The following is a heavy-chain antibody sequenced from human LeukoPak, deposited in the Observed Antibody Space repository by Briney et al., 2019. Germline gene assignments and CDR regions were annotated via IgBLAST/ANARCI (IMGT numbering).Heavy chain of an antibody. CDR1: GFTFSSYW. CDR2: IKQDGSEK. J-gene: IGHJ4*02. CDR3: AATIVVVPAAMPGLTKTDY. Sequence: GGSLRLSCAASGFTFSSYWVSWVRQAPGKGLEWVANIKQDGSEKYYVDSVKGRFTISRDNAKNSLYLQMNSLRAEDTAVYYCAATIVVVPAAMPGLTKTDYWGQGTLVTVSS. D-gene: IGHD2-2*01. V-gene: IGHV3-7*01.